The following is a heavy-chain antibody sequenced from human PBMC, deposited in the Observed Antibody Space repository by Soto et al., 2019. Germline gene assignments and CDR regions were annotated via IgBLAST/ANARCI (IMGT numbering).Heavy chain of an antibody. CDR1: GASITGSSY. CDR3: ARGMTPPGAPAWYYFDS. D-gene: IGHD2-8*02. J-gene: IGHJ4*02. V-gene: IGHV4-4*07. CDR2: FSLSGTT. Sequence: TSETLSLTCTVSGASITGSSYWSWIRQPAGKGLEWIGRFSLSGTTSYNPSLRSRVTMSADVSKNQFSLRLTSVTAADTALYYCARGMTPPGAPAWYYFDSWGQGTLVTVSS.